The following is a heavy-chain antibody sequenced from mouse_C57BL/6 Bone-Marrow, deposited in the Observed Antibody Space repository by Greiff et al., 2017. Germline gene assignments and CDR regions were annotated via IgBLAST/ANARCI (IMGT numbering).Heavy chain of an antibody. V-gene: IGHV1-55*01. CDR1: GYTFTSYW. J-gene: IGHJ4*01. CDR2: IYPGSGST. Sequence: QVQLQQSGAELVKPGASVKMSCKASGYTFTSYWITWVKQRPGQGLEWIGDIYPGSGSTNYNEKFKSKATLTVDTSSSTAYMQLSSLTSEDSAVYYCARAGSSYAMDYWGQGTSVTVSS. D-gene: IGHD1-1*01. CDR3: ARAGSSYAMDY.